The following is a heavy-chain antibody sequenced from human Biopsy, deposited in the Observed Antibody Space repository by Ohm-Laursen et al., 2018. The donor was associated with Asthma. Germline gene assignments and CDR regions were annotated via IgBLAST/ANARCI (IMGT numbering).Heavy chain of an antibody. J-gene: IGHJ6*02. Sequence: APVKVSCKVSGYSLTDLSMRWVRQAPGQGLEWMGGHDHEEGGTVNARRFQGRVTMTEDTSTDTAYMELSSLSSDDTAVYYCARRAPPGIVVPPVGGGMDVWGQGTTVTVSS. CDR3: ARRAPPGIVVPPVGGGMDV. D-gene: IGHD2-2*01. CDR2: HDHEEGGT. V-gene: IGHV1-24*01. CDR1: GYSLTDLS.